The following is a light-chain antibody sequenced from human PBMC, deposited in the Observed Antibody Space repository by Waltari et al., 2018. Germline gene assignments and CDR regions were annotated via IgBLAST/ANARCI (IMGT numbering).Light chain of an antibody. CDR3: QHLHRYPCA. CDR1: QDISSY. V-gene: IGKV1-9*01. J-gene: IGKJ1*01. Sequence: DIQLTQSPSFLSASVGDRVTITGRASQDISSYLAWYQQKPGKAPEFLIYAASSWQRGVPPTFSGSGSGSEVRLPISSLQTEDIAAYYCQHLHRYPCAFGQVTRVEIK. CDR2: AAS.